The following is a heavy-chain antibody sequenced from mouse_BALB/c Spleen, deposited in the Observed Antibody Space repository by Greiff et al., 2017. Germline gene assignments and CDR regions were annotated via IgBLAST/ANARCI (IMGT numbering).Heavy chain of an antibody. CDR1: GFTFTDYY. D-gene: IGHD1-1*01. V-gene: IGHV7-3*02. Sequence: EVQLVESGGGLVQPGGSLRLSCATSGFTFTDYYMSWVRQPPGKALEWLGFIRNKANGYTTEYSASVKGRFTISRDNSQSILYLQMNTLRAEDSATYYCARDYYGHYFDYWGQGTTLTVSS. CDR2: IRNKANGYTT. J-gene: IGHJ2*01. CDR3: ARDYYGHYFDY.